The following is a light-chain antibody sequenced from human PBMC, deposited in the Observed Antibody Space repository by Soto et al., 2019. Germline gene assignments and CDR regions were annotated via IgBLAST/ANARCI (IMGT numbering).Light chain of an antibody. V-gene: IGKV1-39*01. Sequence: DIQMTQAPSSLSASVGDRVTITCRASQNIFSYLSWYQHKPGKAPKLLIFAASSLPSGVPSRFSGSGSGTDFTLAISSVSPEDYATYHCQQSHSVPFTFGPGTKVHIE. CDR2: AAS. J-gene: IGKJ3*01. CDR3: QQSHSVPFT. CDR1: QNIFSY.